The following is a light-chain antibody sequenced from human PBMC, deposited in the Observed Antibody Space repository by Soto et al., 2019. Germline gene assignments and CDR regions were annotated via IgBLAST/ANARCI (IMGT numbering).Light chain of an antibody. Sequence: DIQLTQSPSFLSASVGDRVTITCRASQGISSYLAWYQQKPGKAPKLLSYDASNLETGVPSRFSGSGSGTDFTFTIRSLQSEDIATYYCQQYDKVPFTFGGGTKVDIK. CDR3: QQYDKVPFT. V-gene: IGKV1-33*01. CDR1: QGISSY. J-gene: IGKJ4*01. CDR2: DAS.